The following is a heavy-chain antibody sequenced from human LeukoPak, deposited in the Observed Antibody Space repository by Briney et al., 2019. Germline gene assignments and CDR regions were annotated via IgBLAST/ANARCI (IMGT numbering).Heavy chain of an antibody. V-gene: IGHV4-4*02. D-gene: IGHD3-22*01. CDR3: ASLVGRYSSGLYYYYFDY. CDR1: GDSINSLDL. Sequence: PSGTLSLTCTVSGDSINSLDLWSWVRQPPGKGLEWIGEMYLSGTTHSNPSVKSRVTISIDKSKNQFFLNLSSVTAAGTAVYYCASLVGRYSSGLYYYYFDYWGQGTLVTVSS. J-gene: IGHJ4*02. CDR2: MYLSGTT.